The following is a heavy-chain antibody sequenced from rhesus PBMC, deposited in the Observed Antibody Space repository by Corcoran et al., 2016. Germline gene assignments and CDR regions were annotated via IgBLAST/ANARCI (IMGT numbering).Heavy chain of an antibody. J-gene: IGHJ4*01. CDR2: ISAYNGNK. V-gene: IGHV1-180*01. CDR3: TRSRYSSGRIQFDY. Sequence: QVQLVQSGAEIKQPGASVKLACKAPGYPFNSYYMQWVSQAPGKRLEWIGLISAYNGNKGYAQNFQGRVTITTDTSTSTGYMELSRLRSEDTAVYYCTRSRYSSGRIQFDYWGQGVLVTVSS. D-gene: IGHD6-31*01. CDR1: GYPFNSYY.